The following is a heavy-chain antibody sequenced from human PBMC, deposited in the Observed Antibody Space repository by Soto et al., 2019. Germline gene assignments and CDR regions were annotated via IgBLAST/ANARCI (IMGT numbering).Heavy chain of an antibody. CDR2: IYYSGST. Sequence: SETLSLTCTFSGGSISSSSYYLGWIRQPPGKGLEWIGSIYYSGSTYYNPSLKSRVTISVDTSKNQFSLKLSSVTAADTAVYYCARGRIAARPRGDWFDPWGQGTLVTVSS. CDR1: GGSISSSSYY. CDR3: ARGRIAARPRGDWFDP. D-gene: IGHD6-6*01. V-gene: IGHV4-39*01. J-gene: IGHJ5*02.